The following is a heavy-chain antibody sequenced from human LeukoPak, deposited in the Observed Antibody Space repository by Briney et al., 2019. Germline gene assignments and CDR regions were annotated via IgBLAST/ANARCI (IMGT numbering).Heavy chain of an antibody. CDR1: GYTFTSYD. D-gene: IGHD4-17*01. CDR3: ARLIGRPTVTTH. J-gene: IGHJ4*02. V-gene: IGHV1-8*01. Sequence: ASVKVSCKASGYTFTSYDINWVRQATGQGLEWMGWMNPNSGNTGYAQKFQDRVTMTRNTSISTAYMELSSLRSEDTAVYYCARLIGRPTVTTHWGQGTLVTVSS. CDR2: MNPNSGNT.